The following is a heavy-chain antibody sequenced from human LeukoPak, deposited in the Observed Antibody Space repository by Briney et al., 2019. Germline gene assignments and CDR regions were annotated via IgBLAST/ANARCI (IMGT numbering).Heavy chain of an antibody. CDR3: AKDRAVAGTVDY. D-gene: IGHD6-19*01. CDR2: ISGSGGST. CDR1: GFTFSSYA. V-gene: IGHV3-23*01. J-gene: IGHJ4*02. Sequence: GGSLRLSCAASGFTFSSYAMSWVRRAPGKGLEWVSAISGSGGSTYYADSVKGRFTISRDNSKNTLYLQMNSLRAEDTAVYYCAKDRAVAGTVDYWGQGTLVTVSS.